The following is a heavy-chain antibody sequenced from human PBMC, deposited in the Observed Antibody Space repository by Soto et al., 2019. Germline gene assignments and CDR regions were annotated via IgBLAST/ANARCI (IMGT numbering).Heavy chain of an antibody. Sequence: SETLSLTCTVSGGSVSSGSYYWSWIRQPPGKGLEWIGYIYYSGSTNYNPSLKSRVTISVDTSKNFLYLQMNSLRVEDTALYYCARSIWDNPDYWGQGTLVTVSS. CDR3: ARSIWDNPDY. J-gene: IGHJ4*02. CDR1: GGSVSSGSYY. V-gene: IGHV4-61*03. D-gene: IGHD3-16*01. CDR2: IYYSGST.